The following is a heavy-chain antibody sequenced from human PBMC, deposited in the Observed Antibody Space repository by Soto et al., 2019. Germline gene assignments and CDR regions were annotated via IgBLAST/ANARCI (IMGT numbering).Heavy chain of an antibody. V-gene: IGHV3-7*01. CDR1: GFTFSSYW. CDR3: SRMPSSSGWYFDY. Sequence: GGSLRLSCAASGFTFSSYWMSWVRQAPGKGLEWVANIKQDGSEKYYVDSVKGRFTISRDNAKNSLYLQMNSLRAEDTAAYYCSRMPSSSGWYFDYWGQGTLVTVSS. CDR2: IKQDGSEK. J-gene: IGHJ4*02. D-gene: IGHD6-19*01.